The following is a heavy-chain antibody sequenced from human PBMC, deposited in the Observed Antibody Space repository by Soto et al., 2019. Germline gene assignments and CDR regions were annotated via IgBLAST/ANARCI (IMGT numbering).Heavy chain of an antibody. D-gene: IGHD5-12*01. V-gene: IGHV4-4*07. CDR1: GGSISTYF. CDR3: ASAQAEGSGYTDY. Sequence: SETLSLTCSVSGGSISTYFWSWIRQSCWKRLEWIGRSSSRGSTSYNPSLKSRVTMSIDTYKSQFSLKLSSVTAADTAIYYCASAQAEGSGYTDYWGQGTLVTVSS. J-gene: IGHJ4*02. CDR2: SSSRGST.